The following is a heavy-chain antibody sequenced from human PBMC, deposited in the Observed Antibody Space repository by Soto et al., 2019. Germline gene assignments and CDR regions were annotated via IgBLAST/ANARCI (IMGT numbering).Heavy chain of an antibody. Sequence: QVQLVQSGAEVKKPGASVKVSCKASGYTFTSYGISWVRQAPGQGIEWMGWISGYNGNTNYAQKLQGRVTMTTDKSTSTAYMELRSLRSDDTAVYYCARDDYDILTDYSYYYGMDVWGQATTVTVSS. CDR1: GYTFTSYG. J-gene: IGHJ6*02. CDR2: ISGYNGNT. D-gene: IGHD3-9*01. CDR3: ARDDYDILTDYSYYYGMDV. V-gene: IGHV1-18*04.